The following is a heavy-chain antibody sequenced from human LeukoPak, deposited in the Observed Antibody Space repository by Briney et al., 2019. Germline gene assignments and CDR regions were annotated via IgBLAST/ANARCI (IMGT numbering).Heavy chain of an antibody. D-gene: IGHD2-2*01. V-gene: IGHV4-34*01. Sequence: PSETLSLTCAVYGGSFSGYYWSWIRQPPGKGLEWIGEINHSGSTNYNPSLKSRVTISVDTSKNQFSLKLSSVTAADTAVYYCARQLYCSSTSCYGYYYYYMDVWGKGTTVTISS. CDR3: ARQLYCSSTSCYGYYYYYMDV. J-gene: IGHJ6*03. CDR2: INHSGST. CDR1: GGSFSGYY.